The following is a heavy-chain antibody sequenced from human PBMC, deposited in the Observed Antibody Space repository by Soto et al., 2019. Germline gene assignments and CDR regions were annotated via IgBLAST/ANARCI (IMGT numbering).Heavy chain of an antibody. CDR1: GFTFSIYS. Sequence: PGGSLRLSCAASGFTFSIYSMNWVRQAPGKGLEWVSSISSSSSYIYYADSVKGRFTISRDNAKNSLYLQMNSLRAEDTAVYYCARLGGYCSGGSCPYGMDVWGQGTTVTVSS. J-gene: IGHJ6*02. V-gene: IGHV3-21*01. CDR3: ARLGGYCSGGSCPYGMDV. D-gene: IGHD2-15*01. CDR2: ISSSSSYI.